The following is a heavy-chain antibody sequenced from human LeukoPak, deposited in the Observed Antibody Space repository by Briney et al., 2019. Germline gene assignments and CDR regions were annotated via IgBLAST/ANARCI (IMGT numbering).Heavy chain of an antibody. Sequence: GGSLRLSCAASGFTFSSYAMHWVRQAPGKGLEWVAVISYDGSNKYYADSVKGRFTISRDNSKNTLYLQMNSLRAEDTAVYYCASSVAAGGFDWGQGTLVTVSS. CDR3: ASSVAAGGFD. V-gene: IGHV3-30-3*01. CDR1: GFTFSSYA. J-gene: IGHJ4*02. D-gene: IGHD6-25*01. CDR2: ISYDGSNK.